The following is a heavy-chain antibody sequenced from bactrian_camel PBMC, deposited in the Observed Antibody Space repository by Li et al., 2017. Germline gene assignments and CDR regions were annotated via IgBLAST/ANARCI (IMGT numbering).Heavy chain of an antibody. D-gene: IGHD1*01. CDR1: GSTTSGYC. Sequence: HVQLVESGGGSVQAGGSLRLSCAVSGSTTSGYCMGWFRQAPGKEREGVASIDKSGRTTYADSVKGRFTVSQDSAKNTVNLELVNLKTEDTAVYYCAASRPGIISVCQPPYITRLGLEGQGTQVTVS. J-gene: IGHJ4*01. CDR2: IDKSGRT. V-gene: IGHV3S53*01.